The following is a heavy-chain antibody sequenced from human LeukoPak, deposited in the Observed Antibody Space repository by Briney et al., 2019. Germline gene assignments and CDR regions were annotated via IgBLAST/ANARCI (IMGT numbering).Heavy chain of an antibody. Sequence: PSETLSLTCTVSGGSISSGDYYWSWIRQPPGKGLEWIGYIYYSGSTCYNPSLKSRVTISVDTSKNQFSLKLSSVTAADTAVYYCARVRDNLRNQPFDSWGQGTLVTVSS. V-gene: IGHV4-30-4*08. CDR3: ARVRDNLRNQPFDS. CDR1: GGSISSGDYY. CDR2: IYYSGST. J-gene: IGHJ4*02. D-gene: IGHD1-14*01.